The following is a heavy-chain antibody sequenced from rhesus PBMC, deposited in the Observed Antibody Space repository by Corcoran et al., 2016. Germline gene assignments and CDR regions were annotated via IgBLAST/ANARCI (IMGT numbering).Heavy chain of an antibody. CDR2: ISNGGGST. V-gene: IGHV3-8*01. CDR3: ARDSVVDRYRGLDS. Sequence: EVQLVESGGGLVQPGGSLRLSCTGSGFTFGSYYMYWVRQAPGKGLEWVSRISNGGGSTWYADSVKGRFTISRENAENTLYLQMHSLRAEDTAVYYCARDSVVDRYRGLDSWGQGVVVTVSS. J-gene: IGHJ6*01. CDR1: GFTFGSYY. D-gene: IGHD2-27*01.